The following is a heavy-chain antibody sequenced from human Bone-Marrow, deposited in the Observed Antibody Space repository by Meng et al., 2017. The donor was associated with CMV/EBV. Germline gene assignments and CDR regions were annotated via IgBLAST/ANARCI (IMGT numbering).Heavy chain of an antibody. CDR3: AKDISGYYFGIDV. V-gene: IGHV3-20*01. CDR2: INWNGGST. CDR1: GFTFDDYG. Sequence: GGSLRLSCAASGFTFDDYGMSWVRQAPGKGLEWASGINWNGGSTGYADSVKGRFTISRDNAKNSLYLHMNSLSIEDTALYHCAKDISGYYFGIDVWGQGTTVTVSS. D-gene: IGHD3-10*01. J-gene: IGHJ6*02.